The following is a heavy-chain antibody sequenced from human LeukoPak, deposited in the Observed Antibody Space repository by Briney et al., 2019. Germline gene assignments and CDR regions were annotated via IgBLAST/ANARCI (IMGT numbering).Heavy chain of an antibody. Sequence: GGSLRLSCAASGFTFSSYDTHWVRQATGKGLEWVSAIGTAGDTFYPGSVKGRFTISRENAKNSLYLQMNSLRAGDTAVYYCARVGQQLALDYWGQGTPVTVSS. CDR1: GFTFSSYD. J-gene: IGHJ4*02. CDR2: IGTAGDT. V-gene: IGHV3-13*01. D-gene: IGHD6-13*01. CDR3: ARVGQQLALDY.